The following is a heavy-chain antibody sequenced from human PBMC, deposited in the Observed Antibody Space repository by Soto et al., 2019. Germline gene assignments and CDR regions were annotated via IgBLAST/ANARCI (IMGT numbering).Heavy chain of an antibody. V-gene: IGHV3-11*06. D-gene: IGHD1-26*01. CDR2: ISSSSSYT. CDR1: GFTFSDYY. Sequence: GGSLRLSCAASGFTFSDYYMTWIRQAPGKGLEWVSYISSSSSYTNYADSVKGRFTISRDNSKNSLYLQMNSLRAEDTVVYYCARVSGSYIGYYFDYWGQGTLVTVSS. CDR3: ARVSGSYIGYYFDY. J-gene: IGHJ4*02.